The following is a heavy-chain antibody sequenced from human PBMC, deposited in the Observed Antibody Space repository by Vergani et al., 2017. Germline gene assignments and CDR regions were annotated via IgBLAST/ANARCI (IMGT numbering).Heavy chain of an antibody. J-gene: IGHJ5*02. V-gene: IGHV4-4*07. Sequence: QVQLQESGPGLVKPSETLSLTCTVSGGSISSYYWSRIRQPAGKGLEWVGRIYTSGSTNSNPSLKSRVTMSVDTSKNQFSLKLSSVTAAATAVYYCARDTHCSSTSCHGWFDPWGQGTLVTVSS. CDR1: GGSISSYY. D-gene: IGHD2-2*01. CDR3: ARDTHCSSTSCHGWFDP. CDR2: IYTSGST.